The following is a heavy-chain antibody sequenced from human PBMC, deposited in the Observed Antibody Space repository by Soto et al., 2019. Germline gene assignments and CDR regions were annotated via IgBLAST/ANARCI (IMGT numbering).Heavy chain of an antibody. Sequence: EVQLLESGGGLVQPGGSLRLSCAASGFTFSSYAMSWVRQAPGKGLEWVSTISGSGGSKYYADSVKGRFTISRDNSKKTLYLQMNSLRDEDTAVYYCAKDWDYDFWMGYRLFDYWGQGTLVTVSS. D-gene: IGHD3-3*01. V-gene: IGHV3-23*01. CDR2: ISGSGGSK. CDR1: GFTFSSYA. J-gene: IGHJ4*02. CDR3: AKDWDYDFWMGYRLFDY.